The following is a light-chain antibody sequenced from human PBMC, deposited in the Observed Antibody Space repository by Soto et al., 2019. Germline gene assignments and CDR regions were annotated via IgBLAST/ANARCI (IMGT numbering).Light chain of an antibody. V-gene: IGKV3-20*01. J-gene: IGKJ1*01. CDR2: GAS. Sequence: EIVLTQSPGTLSLSPGERATLSCRASQSFSSNYLAWYQQKPGQAPRLLIYGASSRATGIPDRFSGSGSGTDFTLTISRLESEDCAVYYCHQYASSSRTFGQGTKVEIK. CDR3: HQYASSSRT. CDR1: QSFSSNY.